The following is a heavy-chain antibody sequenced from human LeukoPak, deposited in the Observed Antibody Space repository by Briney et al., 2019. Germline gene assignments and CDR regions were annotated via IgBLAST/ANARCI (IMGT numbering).Heavy chain of an antibody. V-gene: IGHV4-59*12. D-gene: IGHD2-8*01. CDR3: ARDPSRTNALCYWDY. CDR1: GGPISSYY. J-gene: IGHJ4*02. CDR2: IYYSGST. Sequence: PSETLSLTCTVSGGPISSYYWIWIRQPPGKGLEWIGYIYYSGSTNYNLSLKSRVTISVDTSKNQFSLKLSSVTAADTAVYYCARDPSRTNALCYWDYWGQGTLVTVSS.